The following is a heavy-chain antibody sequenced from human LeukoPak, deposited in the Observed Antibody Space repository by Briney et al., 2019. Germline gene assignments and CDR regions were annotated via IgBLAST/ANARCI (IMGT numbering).Heavy chain of an antibody. V-gene: IGHV3-23*01. CDR2: LTGDGTGT. CDR3: TTLGGFCPSSNCYAYFDY. J-gene: IGHJ4*02. CDR1: GLSFSNSA. Sequence: KSGGSLRLSCVAPGLSFSNSAMTWVRQAPGKGLEWVSILTGDGTGTFYADSVKGRFSISRDISTNTLYLQMTILGVDDTALYYCTTLGGFCPSSNCYAYFDYWGQGSPVTVSS. D-gene: IGHD2-2*01.